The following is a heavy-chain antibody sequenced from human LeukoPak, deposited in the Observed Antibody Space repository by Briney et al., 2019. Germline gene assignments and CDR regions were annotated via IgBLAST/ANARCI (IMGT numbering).Heavy chain of an antibody. J-gene: IGHJ4*02. D-gene: IGHD6-13*01. CDR2: IYYSGST. Sequence: SETLSLTCTVSGGSISGYYWSWIRQPPGKGLEWIGYIYYSGSTNYNPSLKSRVTISVDTSKNQFSLNLNSMTAADTAVCYCARIAPGYSRLHGIDYWGQGTLVTDSS. CDR1: GGSISGYY. CDR3: ARIAPGYSRLHGIDY. V-gene: IGHV4-59*08.